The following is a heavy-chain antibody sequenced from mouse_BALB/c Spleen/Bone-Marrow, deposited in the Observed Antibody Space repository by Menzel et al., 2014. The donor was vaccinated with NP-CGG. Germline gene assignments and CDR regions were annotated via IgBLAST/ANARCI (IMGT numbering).Heavy chain of an antibody. CDR2: INPSTTYS. D-gene: IGHD2-14*01. Sequence: VQRVESGAELAKPGASVKVSCKASGYTFTSYWMHWVKQRPGQGLEWIGYINPSTTYSAYNQKFKDKATLTADKSSSTAYMQLSSLTSEDSAVYYCALYYRYDYFDYWGQGTTLTVSS. J-gene: IGHJ2*01. CDR3: ALYYRYDYFDY. CDR1: GYTFTSYW. V-gene: IGHV1-7*01.